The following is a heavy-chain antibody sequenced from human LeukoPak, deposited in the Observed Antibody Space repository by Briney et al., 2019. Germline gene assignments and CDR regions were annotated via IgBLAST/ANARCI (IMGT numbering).Heavy chain of an antibody. CDR2: ISSSSSYI. D-gene: IGHD6-19*01. CDR3: AISEWLGTFDY. J-gene: IGHJ4*02. CDR1: GFTFSSYS. V-gene: IGHV3-21*01. Sequence: SGGSLRLSCAASGFTFSSYSMNWVRQAPGKGLEWDSSISSSSSYIYYADSVKGRFTIPRDNAKNSLYLQMNSLSAEEMAVYYYAISEWLGTFDYWGQGTLVTVSS.